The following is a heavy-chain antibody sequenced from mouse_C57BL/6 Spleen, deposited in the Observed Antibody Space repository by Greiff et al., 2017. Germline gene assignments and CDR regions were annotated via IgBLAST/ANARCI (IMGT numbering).Heavy chain of an antibody. CDR3: ARRGIVTTWNYAMEY. CDR2: IHPNSGST. D-gene: IGHD2-12*01. V-gene: IGHV1-64*01. CDR1: GYPFTSYW. Sequence: QVQLQQSGAELVKPGASVKLSCKASGYPFTSYWMHWVKQRPGQGLEWIGMIHPNSGSTNYNEKFKSKATLTVDKSSSTAYMQLSSLTSEDSAVYSCARRGIVTTWNYAMEYWGQGTSVTVAS. J-gene: IGHJ4*01.